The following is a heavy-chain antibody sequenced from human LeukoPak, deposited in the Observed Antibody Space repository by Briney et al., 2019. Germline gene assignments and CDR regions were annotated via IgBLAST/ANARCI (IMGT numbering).Heavy chain of an antibody. CDR1: GFTFSSYS. V-gene: IGHV3-21*01. D-gene: IGHD6-13*01. CDR3: ARTPDAGTFDY. Sequence: GWSLRLSCAASGFTFSSYSVNWVRQAPGKGLEWVSSISSSSSYIYYADSVKGRFTISRDNAKNSLYLQMNSLRAEDTAVYYCARTPDAGTFDYWGQGTLVTVSS. J-gene: IGHJ4*02. CDR2: ISSSSSYI.